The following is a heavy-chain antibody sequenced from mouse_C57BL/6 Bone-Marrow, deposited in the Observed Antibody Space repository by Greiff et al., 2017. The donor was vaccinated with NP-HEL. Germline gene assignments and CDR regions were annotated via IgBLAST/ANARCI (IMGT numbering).Heavy chain of an antibody. CDR2: INPNNGGN. J-gene: IGHJ4*01. CDR3: ARATYYEYDGAMDF. Sequence: EVQLQQSGPELVKPGASVKISCKASGYTFTDYYMNWVQQSHGKSLEWIGDINPNNGGNSYNQKVKGRATLSVDKSSSTAYLQLRSLTSEDSAVYYCARATYYEYDGAMDFWGQGTAVTVSS. V-gene: IGHV1-26*01. D-gene: IGHD2-4*01. CDR1: GYTFTDYY.